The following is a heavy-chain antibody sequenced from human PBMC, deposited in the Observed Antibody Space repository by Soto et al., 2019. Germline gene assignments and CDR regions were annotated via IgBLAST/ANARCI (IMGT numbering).Heavy chain of an antibody. CDR2: IYPGDSEA. J-gene: IGHJ6*02. CDR3: ARRTSSYGSRYYGMDV. Sequence: GESLKISCKGSEYNFTTYWIGWVLQMPGKGLEWMAIIYPGDSEARYSPSFQGQVTISTDNSITTAYLHWGSLKASDTAMYYCARRTSSYGSRYYGMDVWGQGTTVTVSS. D-gene: IGHD5-18*01. CDR1: EYNFTTYW. V-gene: IGHV5-51*01.